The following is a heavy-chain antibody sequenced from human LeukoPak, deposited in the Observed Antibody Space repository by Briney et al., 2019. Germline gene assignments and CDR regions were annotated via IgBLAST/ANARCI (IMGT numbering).Heavy chain of an antibody. D-gene: IGHD2-2*01. J-gene: IGHJ4*02. CDR1: GWSSSVCY. CDR3: ARVEYQLLTWRHLGDY. V-gene: IGHV4-34*01. Sequence: SETLSLTCAVYGWSSSVCYWSWIRQPPGKGLEWIGEINHSGSTNYNPSLKSRVTMSVDTSKNQFSLKLTSVTAADTAVYYCARVEYQLLTWRHLGDYWGQGTLVTVSS. CDR2: INHSGST.